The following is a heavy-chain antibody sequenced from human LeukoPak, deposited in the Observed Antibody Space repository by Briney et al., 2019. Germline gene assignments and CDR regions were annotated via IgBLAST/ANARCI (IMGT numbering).Heavy chain of an antibody. J-gene: IGHJ4*02. Sequence: GGSLRLSCAASGFTFSSYEMNWVRQAPGKGLEWLSYISSSGNTIYYADSVKGRFTISRDNSKNTLYLQMNSLRAEDTAVYYCAKDYCSGGSCSFDYWGQGTLVTVSS. CDR2: ISSSGNTI. CDR1: GFTFSSYE. CDR3: AKDYCSGGSCSFDY. D-gene: IGHD2-15*01. V-gene: IGHV3-48*03.